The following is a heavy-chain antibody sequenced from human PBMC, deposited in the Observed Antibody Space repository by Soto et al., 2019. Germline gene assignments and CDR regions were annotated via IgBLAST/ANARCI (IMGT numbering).Heavy chain of an antibody. D-gene: IGHD3-3*01. CDR1: GFTFSSYA. J-gene: IGHJ6*03. CDR2: ISSNGGST. Sequence: GGSLRLSCAASGFTFSSYAMHWVRQAPGKGLEYVSAISSNGGSTYYANSVKGRFTISRDNSKNTLYLQMGSLRAEDMAVYYCARGYYDFWSGYYKARVYYYYYMDVWGKGTTVTVSS. V-gene: IGHV3-64*01. CDR3: ARGYYDFWSGYYKARVYYYYYMDV.